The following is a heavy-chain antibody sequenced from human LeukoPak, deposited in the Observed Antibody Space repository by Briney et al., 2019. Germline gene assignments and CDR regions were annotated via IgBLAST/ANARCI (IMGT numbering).Heavy chain of an antibody. V-gene: IGHV1-46*01. J-gene: IGHJ4*02. CDR3: ARDTEDFDY. Sequence: ASVKVSCKASGYTFTSYYIHWVRQAPGQGLEWMGIINPSGGSTTYTQKFQGRVTMTRDTSTSTVYMELSSLRSEDTAVYYCARDTEDFDYWGQGTLVTVSS. CDR2: INPSGGST. CDR1: GYTFTSYY.